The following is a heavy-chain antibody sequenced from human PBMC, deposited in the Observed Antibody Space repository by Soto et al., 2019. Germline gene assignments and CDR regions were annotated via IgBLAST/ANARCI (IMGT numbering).Heavy chain of an antibody. CDR3: ARVLRYCSSTSCYGSYYYYGMDV. J-gene: IGHJ6*02. D-gene: IGHD2-2*01. V-gene: IGHV3-7*03. CDR2: IKQDGSEK. CDR1: GFTFSSYW. Sequence: GGSLRLSCAASGFTFSSYWMSWVRQAPGKGLEWVANIKQDGSEKYYVDSVKGRFTISRDNAKNSLYLQMNSLRAEDTAVYYCARVLRYCSSTSCYGSYYYYGMDVWGQGTTVTVSS.